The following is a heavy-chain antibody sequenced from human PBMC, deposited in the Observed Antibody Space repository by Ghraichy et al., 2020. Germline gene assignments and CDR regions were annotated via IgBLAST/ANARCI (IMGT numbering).Heavy chain of an antibody. CDR3: AKDRDYYDSSGYYFNAFVI. CDR1: AFTFSSYA. Sequence: GGSLRLSCAASAFTFSSYAMTWVRQAPGKGLEWVSTIRGSGSSTYYTDSVKGRFTISRDNSKNTLYLQMNSLRAEDTAVYYCAKDRDYYDSSGYYFNAFVIWGQGTLVTFS. D-gene: IGHD3-22*01. J-gene: IGHJ3*02. CDR2: IRGSGSST. V-gene: IGHV3-23*01.